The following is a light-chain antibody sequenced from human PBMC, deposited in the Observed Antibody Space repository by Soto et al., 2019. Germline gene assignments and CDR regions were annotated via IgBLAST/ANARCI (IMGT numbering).Light chain of an antibody. V-gene: IGLV2-14*01. CDR2: DVS. Sequence: QSVLTQPASVSGSPGQSITIYCTGTSSDVGGYNYVSWYQQHPGKAPKLMIYDVSNRPSGVSNRFSGSKSGNTASLTISGLQAEDEADYYCSSYTSSSTPYVFGTGTKLTVL. CDR3: SSYTSSSTPYV. CDR1: SSDVGGYNY. J-gene: IGLJ1*01.